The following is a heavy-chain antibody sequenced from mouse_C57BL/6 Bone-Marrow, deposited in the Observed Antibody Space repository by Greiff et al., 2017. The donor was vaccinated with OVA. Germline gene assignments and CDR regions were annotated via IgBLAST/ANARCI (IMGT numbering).Heavy chain of an antibody. CDR3: TRARSDYDGAGWFAY. V-gene: IGHV5-9-1*02. CDR2: ISSGGDYI. CDR1: GFTFSSYA. D-gene: IGHD2-4*01. Sequence: EVQGVESGEGLVKPGGSLKLSCAASGFTFSSYAMSWVRQTPEKRLEWVAYISSGGDYIYYADTVKGRFTISRDNARNTLYLQMSSLKSEDTAMYYCTRARSDYDGAGWFAYWGQGTLVTVSA. J-gene: IGHJ3*01.